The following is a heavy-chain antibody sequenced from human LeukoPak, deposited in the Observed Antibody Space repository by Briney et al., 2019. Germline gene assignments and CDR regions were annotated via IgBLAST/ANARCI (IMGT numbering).Heavy chain of an antibody. CDR3: ARGVQDYYDSSGYLDY. CDR2: FSTSSSYI. CDR1: GFTFSSYS. V-gene: IGHV3-21*01. Sequence: PGGSLRLSCAASGFTFSSYSMSWVRQAPGKGLEWVSSFSTSSSYIYYADSVKGRFTISRDNAKNSLYLQMNSPRVEDTAVYFCARGVQDYYDSSGYLDYWGQGTLVTVSS. J-gene: IGHJ4*02. D-gene: IGHD3-22*01.